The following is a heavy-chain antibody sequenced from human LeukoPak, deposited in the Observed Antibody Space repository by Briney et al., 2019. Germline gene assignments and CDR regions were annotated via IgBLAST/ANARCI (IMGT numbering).Heavy chain of an antibody. CDR1: GGSISSGSYY. V-gene: IGHV4-61*02. J-gene: IGHJ3*02. CDR3: AREGAAAAAFDI. CDR2: IYTSGST. D-gene: IGHD6-13*01. Sequence: SETLSLTCTVSGGSISSGSYYWSWIRQPAGKGLEWIGRIYTSGSTNYIPPLKSRVTISVDTSKNQFSLKLSSVTAADTAVYYCAREGAAAAAFDIWGQGTMVTVSS.